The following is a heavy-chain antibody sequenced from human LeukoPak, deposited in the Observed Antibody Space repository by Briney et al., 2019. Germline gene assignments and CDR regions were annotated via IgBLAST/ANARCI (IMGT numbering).Heavy chain of an antibody. CDR3: ARGNYSSAY. Sequence: PSETLPLTCNVSGGSISSYYWNWIRQPAGKGLEWIGRIYSSGSTNYNPSPKSRVTMSVDTSKNQLSLKLSSVTAADTAVYYCARGNYSSAYWGRGTLVIVSS. J-gene: IGHJ4*02. CDR1: GGSISSYY. V-gene: IGHV4-4*07. D-gene: IGHD3-22*01. CDR2: IYSSGST.